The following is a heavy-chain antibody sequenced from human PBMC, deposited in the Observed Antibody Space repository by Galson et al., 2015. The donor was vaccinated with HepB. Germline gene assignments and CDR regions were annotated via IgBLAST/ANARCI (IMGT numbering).Heavy chain of an antibody. V-gene: IGHV4-61*02. CDR2: IYTSGST. D-gene: IGHD1-7*01. CDR1: GGSISSGSYY. J-gene: IGHJ3*02. Sequence: TLSLTCTVSGGSISSGSYYWSWIRQPAGKGLEWIGRIYTSGSTNYNPSLKSRVTISVDTSKNQFSLKLSSVTAADTAVYYCARDMNLIAFDIWGQGTMVTVSS. CDR3: ARDMNLIAFDI.